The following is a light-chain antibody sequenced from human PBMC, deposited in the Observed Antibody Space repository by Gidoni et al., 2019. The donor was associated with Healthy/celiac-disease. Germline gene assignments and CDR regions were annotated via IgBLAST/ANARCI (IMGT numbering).Light chain of an antibody. CDR1: QSVGSN. CDR2: GAS. Sequence: EIVMTQSPATPSVSPGERATLSCRASQSVGSNFAWYQQKPGQAPRLLIYGASTRATGIPARFSGSGSGTEFTLTISSLQSEDFAVYYCQQYDSWRPMYTFGQGTKLEIE. V-gene: IGKV3-15*01. CDR3: QQYDSWRPMYT. J-gene: IGKJ2*01.